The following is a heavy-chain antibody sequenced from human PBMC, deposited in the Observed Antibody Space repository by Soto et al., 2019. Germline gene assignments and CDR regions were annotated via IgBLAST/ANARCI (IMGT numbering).Heavy chain of an antibody. CDR2: IKEDGTEK. V-gene: IGHV3-7*05. CDR1: GFTFTTYW. D-gene: IGHD3-10*01. CDR3: ARAGSENEY. J-gene: IGHJ4*02. Sequence: EVQLVESGGGLVQPGGSLRLSCAVSGFTFTTYWMTWVCQAPGKGLEWVANIKEDGTEKNYLDSVGGRFSISRDNAKNSLYLQMNSLRAEDTAIYYCARAGSENEYWGQGTLVTVSS.